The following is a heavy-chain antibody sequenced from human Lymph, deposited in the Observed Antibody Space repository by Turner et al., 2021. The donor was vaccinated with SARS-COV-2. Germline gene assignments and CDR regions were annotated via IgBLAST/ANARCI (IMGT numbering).Heavy chain of an antibody. D-gene: IGHD3-3*01. V-gene: IGHV1-2*02. CDR1: GYTFTGHY. Sequence: QVQLVQSGAEVKKPGASVTVSCKASGYTFTGHYMHWVRQAPGQGLEWMGWSNPNSGGTNYAQKCQGRVTMTRDTSISTAYMELSRLRSDDTAVYYCARDVERYNDFWSGYSGGYGLDVWGQGTTVTVSS. CDR3: ARDVERYNDFWSGYSGGYGLDV. CDR2: SNPNSGGT. J-gene: IGHJ6*02.